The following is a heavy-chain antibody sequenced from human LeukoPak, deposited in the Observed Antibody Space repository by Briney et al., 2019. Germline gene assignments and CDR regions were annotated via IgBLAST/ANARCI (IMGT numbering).Heavy chain of an antibody. CDR1: GFTFSSYW. Sequence: GGSLRLSCAASGFTFSSYWMSWVRQAPGKGLGWVANIKQDGSEKYYVDSVKGRFTISRDNAKNSLYLQMNSLRAEDTAVYYCARDRGSVYRSDYFDYWGQGTLVTVSS. V-gene: IGHV3-7*01. D-gene: IGHD3-16*02. CDR3: ARDRGSVYRSDYFDY. J-gene: IGHJ4*02. CDR2: IKQDGSEK.